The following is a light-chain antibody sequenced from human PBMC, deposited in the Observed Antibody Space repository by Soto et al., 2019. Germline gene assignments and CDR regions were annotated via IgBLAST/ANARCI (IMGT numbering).Light chain of an antibody. J-gene: IGKJ4*01. CDR1: QTVSSS. Sequence: EIVLTQSPATLSLSPGERATLSCRASQTVSSSLAWYQQKPGQAPRLLIYEVSNRATGIPAWFSGSGSGADFTLTISSLEPGDFALYYCQQHINWPLTFGGGTKV. CDR3: QQHINWPLT. V-gene: IGKV3-11*01. CDR2: EVS.